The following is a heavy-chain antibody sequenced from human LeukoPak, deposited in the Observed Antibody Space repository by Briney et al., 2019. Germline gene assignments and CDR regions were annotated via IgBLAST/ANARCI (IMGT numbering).Heavy chain of an antibody. Sequence: GASVKVSCKASGYTFTGYYMHWVRQAPGQGLEWMGWINPNNGVTDYAQKFQGRVTLTRDTSISTVYMVLDRLTSDDTAVYFCARVMTTVTKFDSWGQGTLVTVSS. V-gene: IGHV1-2*02. CDR1: GYTFTGYY. J-gene: IGHJ4*02. CDR3: ARVMTTVTKFDS. D-gene: IGHD4-17*01. CDR2: INPNNGVT.